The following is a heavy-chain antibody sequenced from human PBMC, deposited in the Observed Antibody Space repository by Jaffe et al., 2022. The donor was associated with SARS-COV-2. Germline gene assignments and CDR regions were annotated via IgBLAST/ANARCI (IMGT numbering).Heavy chain of an antibody. CDR2: VYSSGST. Sequence: QVQLQESGPGLVKPSQILSLTCSVSGDSISSGSYFWSWIRQPAGKGLEWIGRVYSSGSTNYNPSLKSRVTISGDTSKNQFSLKLNSMTAADAAVYYCARGAGTGAGGYLDLWGRGTPVTVSS. D-gene: IGHD7-27*01. J-gene: IGHJ2*01. CDR1: GDSISSGSYF. CDR3: ARGAGTGAGGYLDL. V-gene: IGHV4-61*02.